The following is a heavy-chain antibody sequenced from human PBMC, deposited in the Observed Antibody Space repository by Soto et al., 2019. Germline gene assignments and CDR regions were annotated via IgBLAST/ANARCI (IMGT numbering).Heavy chain of an antibody. J-gene: IGHJ6*03. V-gene: IGHV3-53*04. CDR1: GFTVSSNY. CDR3: ARDLRAARPRGGDYYYYYMDV. D-gene: IGHD6-6*01. Sequence: GGSLRLSCAASGFTVSSNYMSWVRQAPGKGLEWVSVIYSGGSTYYADSVKGRFTISRHNSKNTLYLQMNSLRAEDTAVYYCARDLRAARPRGGDYYYYYMDVWGKGTTVTVSS. CDR2: IYSGGST.